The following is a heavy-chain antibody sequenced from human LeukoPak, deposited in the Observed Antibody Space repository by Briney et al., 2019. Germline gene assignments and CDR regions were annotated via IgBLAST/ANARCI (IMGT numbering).Heavy chain of an antibody. CDR2: ISWNSGSI. CDR3: AKDRVSQWLEPRGGFDY. CDR1: GFTFDDYA. J-gene: IGHJ4*02. V-gene: IGHV3-9*01. D-gene: IGHD6-19*01. Sequence: PGGSLRLSCAASGFTFDDYAMHWVRQAPGKGLEWVSGISWNSGSIGYADSVKGRFTISRDNAKNSLYLQMNSLRAEDTALYYCAKDRVSQWLEPRGGFDYWGQGTLVTVSS.